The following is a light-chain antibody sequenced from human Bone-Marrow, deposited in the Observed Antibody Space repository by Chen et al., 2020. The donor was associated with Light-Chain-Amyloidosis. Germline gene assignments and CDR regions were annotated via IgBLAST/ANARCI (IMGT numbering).Light chain of an antibody. CDR2: EVT. V-gene: IGLV2-14*01. CDR3: SSDPITNTLV. Sequence: QSALTQPASVSGSPGPSITISCTGTSSDVGGDNHVSWYQQHPDKAPKLMIYEVTNRPSWVPARFSGSKSDNTASLTISGLQTEDEADYFCSSDPITNTLVFGSGTRVTVL. CDR1: SSDVGGDNH. J-gene: IGLJ1*01.